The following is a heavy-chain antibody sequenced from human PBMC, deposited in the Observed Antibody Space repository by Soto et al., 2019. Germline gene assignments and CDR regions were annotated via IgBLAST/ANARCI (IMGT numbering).Heavy chain of an antibody. J-gene: IGHJ6*02. D-gene: IGHD3-10*01. CDR3: ASGHYSGSGSTYYYNGMDV. CDR1: GYTFTSNA. Sequence: ASVKVYCKASGYTFTSNAMHWVRQAPGQRLEWMGWINAGNGNSKYSQKFQGRVTITRDTSASAAHLELSSLRSEDTAVYHCASGHYSGSGSTYYYNGMDVWGQGTTVTVSS. CDR2: INAGNGNS. V-gene: IGHV1-3*01.